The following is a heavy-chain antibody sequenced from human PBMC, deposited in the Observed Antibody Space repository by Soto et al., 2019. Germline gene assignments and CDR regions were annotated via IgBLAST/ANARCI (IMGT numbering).Heavy chain of an antibody. CDR2: ISAYNGNT. Sequence: ASVTVSCKASGYTFTSYGISWVRQAPGQGLEWMGWISAYNGNTNYAQKLQGRVTMTTDTSTSTAYMELRSLRSDDTAVYYCARQPCSGGSCYTPAGEGMDVWGQGTTVTVSS. CDR1: GYTFTSYG. V-gene: IGHV1-18*01. CDR3: ARQPCSGGSCYTPAGEGMDV. D-gene: IGHD2-15*01. J-gene: IGHJ6*02.